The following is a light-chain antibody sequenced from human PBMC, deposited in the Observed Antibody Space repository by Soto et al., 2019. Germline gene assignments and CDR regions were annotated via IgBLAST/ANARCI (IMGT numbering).Light chain of an antibody. Sequence: DIQMTQSPSSLSASVGDRVTITCRASESISRHLNWYQQKPGKAPNLLIYAASSLQNGVPSRFSGSGSGTDFTLIISNLQPEDFATYYCQQSYSTLSITFGQGTRLEIK. CDR2: AAS. CDR1: ESISRH. J-gene: IGKJ5*01. V-gene: IGKV1-39*01. CDR3: QQSYSTLSIT.